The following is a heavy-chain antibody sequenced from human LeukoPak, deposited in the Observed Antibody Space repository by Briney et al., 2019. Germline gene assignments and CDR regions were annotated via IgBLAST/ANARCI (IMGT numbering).Heavy chain of an antibody. CDR1: GFTFSSYE. J-gene: IGHJ3*02. CDR2: ISSSGSTI. V-gene: IGHV3-48*03. Sequence: GGSLRLSCAASGFTFSSYEVSWVRQAPGKGLEWVSYISSSGSTIYYAESVKGRFTISRDNAKNSLYLQMNSLRAEDTAVYYCARDEVSFDIWGQGTMVTVSS. CDR3: ARDEVSFDI.